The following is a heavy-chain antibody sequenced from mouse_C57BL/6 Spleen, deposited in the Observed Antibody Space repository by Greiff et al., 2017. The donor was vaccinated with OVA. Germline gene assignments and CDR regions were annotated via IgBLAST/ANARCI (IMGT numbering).Heavy chain of an antibody. CDR1: GYTFTDYY. J-gene: IGHJ2*01. CDR3: ARWSNDEFDY. D-gene: IGHD2-12*01. CDR2: INPNNGGT. Sequence: EVQLQQSGPELVKPGASVKISCKASGYTFTDYYMNWVKQSHGKSLEWIGDINPNNGGTSYNQKFKGKATLTVDKSSSTAYMELRSLTSEDSAVYYCARWSNDEFDYWGQGTTLTVSS. V-gene: IGHV1-26*01.